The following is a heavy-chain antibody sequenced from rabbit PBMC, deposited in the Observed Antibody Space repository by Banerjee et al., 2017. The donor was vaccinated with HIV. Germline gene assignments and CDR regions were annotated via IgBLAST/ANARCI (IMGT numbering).Heavy chain of an antibody. CDR2: CDNTGIT. D-gene: IGHD6-1*01. J-gene: IGHJ6*01. Sequence: QEQLKETGGGLVQPGGSLTLSCNASGFDFSSYGISWVRQAPGKGLELIAYCDNTGITYYASWAKGRFTISKTSSTTVTLEMTSLTAADTATYFCAREGVNYAGYGYGGMDLWGQGTLVTVS. CDR1: GFDFSSYG. V-gene: IGHV1S45*01. CDR3: AREGVNYAGYGYGGMDL.